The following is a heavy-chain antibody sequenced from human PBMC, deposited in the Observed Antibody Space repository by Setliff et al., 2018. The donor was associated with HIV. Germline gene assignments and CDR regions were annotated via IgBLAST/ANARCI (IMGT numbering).Heavy chain of an antibody. Sequence: HPGGSLRLSCAASGFTFSSYSMNWVRQAPGKGLEWVSYISSRSRTIYYADSVQGRFTISRDNARNSLSLQLNSLRADDTAVYYCARILDMSSRTRTLYHAMDVWGRGTTVTVSS. CDR1: GFTFSSYS. J-gene: IGHJ6*02. CDR3: ARILDMSSRTRTLYHAMDV. V-gene: IGHV3-48*04. D-gene: IGHD3-10*01. CDR2: ISSRSRTI.